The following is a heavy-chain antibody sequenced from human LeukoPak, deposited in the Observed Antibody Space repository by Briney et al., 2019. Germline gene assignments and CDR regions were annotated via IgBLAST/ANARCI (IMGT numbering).Heavy chain of an antibody. CDR3: ARAPGIAANMGAFDI. D-gene: IGHD6-13*01. CDR2: INHSGST. J-gene: IGHJ3*02. Sequence: SETLSLTCAVYGGSFSGYYWSWIRQPPGKGLEWIGEINHSGSTNYNPSLKSRVTISVDKSKNQFSLKLSSVTAADTAVYYCARAPGIAANMGAFDIWGQGTMVTVSS. CDR1: GGSFSGYY. V-gene: IGHV4-34*01.